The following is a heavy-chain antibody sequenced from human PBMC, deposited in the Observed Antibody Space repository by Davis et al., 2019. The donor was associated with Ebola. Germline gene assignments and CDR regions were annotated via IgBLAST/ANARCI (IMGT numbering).Heavy chain of an antibody. J-gene: IGHJ6*02. CDR3: ARDLWDVVVPAAIDAYYYGMDV. Sequence: GESLKISCAASGFTFSSYSMNWVRQAPGKGLEWVSSISSSSSYIYYADSVKGRFTISRDNAKNSLYLQMNSLRAEDTAVYYCARDLWDVVVPAAIDAYYYGMDVWGQGTTVTVS. V-gene: IGHV3-21*01. CDR2: ISSSSSYI. D-gene: IGHD2-2*01. CDR1: GFTFSSYS.